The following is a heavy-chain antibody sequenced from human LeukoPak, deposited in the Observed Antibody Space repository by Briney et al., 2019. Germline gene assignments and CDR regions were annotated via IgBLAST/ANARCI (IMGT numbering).Heavy chain of an antibody. CDR3: ARRLLWFGEFDP. Sequence: ASVKVSCKASGYTFTGYYMHWVRQAPGQGLEWMGWINPNSGGTNYAQKFQGRVTMTRDTSITTAYMELSRLRSDDTAVYYCARRLLWFGEFDPWGQGTLVTVSS. CDR1: GYTFTGYY. CDR2: INPNSGGT. V-gene: IGHV1-2*02. J-gene: IGHJ5*02. D-gene: IGHD3-10*01.